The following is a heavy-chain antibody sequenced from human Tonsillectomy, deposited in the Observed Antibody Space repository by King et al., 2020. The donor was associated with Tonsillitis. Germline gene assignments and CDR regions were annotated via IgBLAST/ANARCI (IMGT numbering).Heavy chain of an antibody. CDR1: GFTFDDYG. Sequence: VQLVESGGGVVRPGGSLRLSCAASGFTFDDYGMSWVRQAPGKGLEWVSGINWNGGSTGYADSVKGRFTISRDNAKNSLDLQMNSLRAEDTALYYCARVNSRFPIWTGLGFDYWGQGTLVTVSS. V-gene: IGHV3-20*04. CDR3: ARVNSRFPIWTGLGFDY. J-gene: IGHJ4*02. CDR2: INWNGGST. D-gene: IGHD3/OR15-3a*01.